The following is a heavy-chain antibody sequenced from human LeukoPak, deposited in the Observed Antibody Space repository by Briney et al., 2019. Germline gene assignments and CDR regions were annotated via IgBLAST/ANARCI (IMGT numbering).Heavy chain of an antibody. CDR3: ARDLIATVVPRNYYYYGMDV. Sequence: GGSLRLSCAASGFTFSSYAMHWVRQAPGKGLEWVAVISYDGSNKYYADSVKGRFTISRDNSKNTLYLQMNSLRAEDTAVYYCARDLIATVVPRNYYYYGMDVWGQGTTVTVSS. V-gene: IGHV3-30-3*01. D-gene: IGHD4-23*01. CDR1: GFTFSSYA. J-gene: IGHJ6*02. CDR2: ISYDGSNK.